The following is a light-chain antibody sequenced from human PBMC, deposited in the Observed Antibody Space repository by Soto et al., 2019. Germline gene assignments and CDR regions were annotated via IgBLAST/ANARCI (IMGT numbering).Light chain of an antibody. Sequence: IVLTQSPGTLSLSPGERATLSCRASQSVNNDYLAWYQQRPGQAPSLLIYGAPSRATGIPDRFSGSGSGTDFTLTISGLEPEDFAVYYCQQYGSSKLTFGGGTKVEIK. CDR2: GAP. CDR1: QSVNNDY. J-gene: IGKJ4*01. CDR3: QQYGSSKLT. V-gene: IGKV3-20*01.